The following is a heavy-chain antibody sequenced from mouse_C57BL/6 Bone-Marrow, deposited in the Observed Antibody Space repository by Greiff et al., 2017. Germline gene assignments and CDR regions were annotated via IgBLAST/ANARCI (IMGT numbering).Heavy chain of an antibody. D-gene: IGHD2-1*01. CDR1: GYTFNDYY. J-gene: IGHJ4*01. CDR3: ARDYGNYFYYAMDY. V-gene: IGHV1-19*01. CDR2: INPYNGGT. Sequence: VQLKESGPVLVKPGASVKMSCKASGYTFNDYYMNWVKQSHGKSLEWIGVINPYNGGTSYNQKFKGKATLTVDKSSSTAYMELNSLTSEDSAVYYCARDYGNYFYYAMDYWGQGTSVTVSS.